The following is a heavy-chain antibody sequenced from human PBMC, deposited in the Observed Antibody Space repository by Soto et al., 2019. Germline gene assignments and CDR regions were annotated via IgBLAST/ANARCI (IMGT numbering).Heavy chain of an antibody. Sequence: QVQLVQSGAEVKKPGASVKVSCKASGYTFTSYAMHWVRQAPVQRLEWMGWINAGNGNTKYSQKFQGRVTITRDTSASTAYMELSSMRSEDTAVYYCARGYGGPICGFDPWGQGTLVTVSS. CDR3: ARGYGGPICGFDP. D-gene: IGHD3-16*01. V-gene: IGHV1-3*01. CDR1: GYTFTSYA. CDR2: INAGNGNT. J-gene: IGHJ5*02.